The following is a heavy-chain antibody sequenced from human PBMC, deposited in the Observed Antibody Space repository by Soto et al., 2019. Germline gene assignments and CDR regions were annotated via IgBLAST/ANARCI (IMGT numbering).Heavy chain of an antibody. Sequence: LRLSCASSGFTFSSYAMSWFRQAPGKGLEWVSGVSGISGSGGSTYYADSVKGRFTISRDNAKNSLYLQMNSLRAEDTAVYYCATSLDVWGQGTTVTVSS. J-gene: IGHJ6*02. CDR2: ISGSGGST. CDR1: GFTFSSYA. CDR3: ATSLDV. V-gene: IGHV3-23*01.